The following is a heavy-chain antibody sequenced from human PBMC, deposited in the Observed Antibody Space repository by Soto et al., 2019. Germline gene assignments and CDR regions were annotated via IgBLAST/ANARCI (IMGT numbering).Heavy chain of an antibody. J-gene: IGHJ4*02. D-gene: IGHD6-19*01. CDR2: IYHSGIT. V-gene: IGHV4-61*01. Sequence: QVQMQESGPGLVKPSETLSLTCTVSGASVSSGNHYWSWIRQPPGKGLEWIGYIYHSGITNYDPSPRRRVTLSADASRNLFSLKVSSGTAADTAVYYCARGWDANSWGQGTLVTVSS. CDR3: ARGWDANS. CDR1: GASVSSGNHY.